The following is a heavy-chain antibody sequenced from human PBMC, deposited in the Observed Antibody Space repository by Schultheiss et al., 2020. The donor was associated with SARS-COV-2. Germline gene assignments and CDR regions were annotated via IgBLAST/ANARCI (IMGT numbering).Heavy chain of an antibody. J-gene: IGHJ6*04. D-gene: IGHD6-25*01. CDR3: ARGRGLDV. CDR2: ISAGSAVI. Sequence: GEALKISCAASGFPFNSYSMTWVRQAPGKGLEWVSSISAGSAVIYYADSMKGRFTISRDNARNSVYLQMNSLRAEDTAVYYCARGRGLDVWGKGTTVTVSS. V-gene: IGHV3-21*01. CDR1: GFPFNSYS.